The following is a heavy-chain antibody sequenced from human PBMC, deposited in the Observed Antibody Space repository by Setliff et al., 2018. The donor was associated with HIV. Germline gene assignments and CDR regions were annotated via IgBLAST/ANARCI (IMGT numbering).Heavy chain of an antibody. CDR2: INHSGST. J-gene: IGHJ5*02. V-gene: IGHV4-34*01. D-gene: IGHD6-19*01. CDR1: GGSFSGYF. Sequence: SETLSLTCAVYGGSFSGYFWTWIRQSPGKGLEWIGEINHSGSTKYNPSLRGRVSISVDTSKNQISLKMRFVTAADTAVYYCARGRTQWPNYNYFDPWGLGTLVTVSS. CDR3: ARGRTQWPNYNYFDP.